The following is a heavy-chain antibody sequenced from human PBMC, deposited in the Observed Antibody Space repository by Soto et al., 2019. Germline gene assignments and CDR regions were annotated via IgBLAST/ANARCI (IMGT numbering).Heavy chain of an antibody. V-gene: IGHV4-59*08. Sequence: SETLSLTCTVSGGSTSSYYWSWIRQPPGKGLEWIGYIYYSGSTNYNPSLKSRVTISVDTSKNQFSLKLSSVTAADTAVYYCASYGDYDDAFDIWGQGTMVTVSS. J-gene: IGHJ3*02. CDR2: IYYSGST. D-gene: IGHD4-17*01. CDR3: ASYGDYDDAFDI. CDR1: GGSTSSYY.